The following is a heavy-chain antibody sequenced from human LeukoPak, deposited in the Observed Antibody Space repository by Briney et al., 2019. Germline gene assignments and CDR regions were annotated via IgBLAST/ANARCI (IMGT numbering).Heavy chain of an antibody. J-gene: IGHJ4*02. D-gene: IGHD5-18*01. CDR1: GFTFSSYW. CDR2: IKQDGSEK. V-gene: IGHV3-7*02. CDR3: ARGKVQLWLGGKVDYFDY. Sequence: GRSLRLSCAASGFTFSSYWMSWVRQAPGKGLEWVANIKQDGSEKYYVDSVKGRFTISRDNAKNSLYLQMNSLRAEDTAVYYCARGKVQLWLGGKVDYFDYWGQGTLVTVSS.